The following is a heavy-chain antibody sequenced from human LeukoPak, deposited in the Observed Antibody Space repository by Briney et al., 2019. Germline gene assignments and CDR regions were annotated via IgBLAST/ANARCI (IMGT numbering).Heavy chain of an antibody. J-gene: IGHJ4*02. D-gene: IGHD7-27*01. CDR2: INPNSGGT. CDR1: GYTFTDYY. CDR3: ARLTGDLVY. V-gene: IGHV1-2*06. Sequence: ASLKVSCKASGYTFTDYYIHWVRQAPGQGLEWMGRINPNSGGTNYAQKFQGRVTLTRDTSTSTAYMQLSSVGLDDTAVYYCARLTGDLVYWGRGTLVIVSS.